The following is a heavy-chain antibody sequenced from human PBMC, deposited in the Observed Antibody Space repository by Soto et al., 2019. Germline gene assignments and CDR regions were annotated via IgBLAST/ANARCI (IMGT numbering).Heavy chain of an antibody. CDR1: GFALGNYA. D-gene: IGHD2-21*02. J-gene: IGHJ4*02. CDR2: ISGSGGST. V-gene: IGHV3-23*01. CDR3: AKTHIVVVTAADFDY. Sequence: GESLKISCATSGFALGNYAMSWVRQAPGKGLEWVSAISGSGGSTYYADSVKGRFTISRDNSKNTLYLQMNSLRAEDTAVYYCAKTHIVVVTAADFDYWGQGTLVTVSS.